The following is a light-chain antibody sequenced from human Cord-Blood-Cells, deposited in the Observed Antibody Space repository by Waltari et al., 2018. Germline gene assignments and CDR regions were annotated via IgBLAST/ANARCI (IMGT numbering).Light chain of an antibody. V-gene: IGKV1-13*02. CDR1: QGISSA. CDR3: QQFNTYQCT. Sequence: AIQLTEAPSSLSTCVGDRDTITCRASQGISSALAWYQQKPGKAPKLRFYGASSLESGVPSRFSVSGAGTAFALSISSLRPEDFATYYCQQFNTYQCTFGPGTKLAI. CDR2: GAS. J-gene: IGKJ2*02.